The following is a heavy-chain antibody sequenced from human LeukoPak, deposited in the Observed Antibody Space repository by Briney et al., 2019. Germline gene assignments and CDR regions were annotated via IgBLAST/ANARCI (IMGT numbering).Heavy chain of an antibody. D-gene: IGHD3-3*02. CDR1: GFTFSSYA. V-gene: IGHV3-23*01. CDR2: ISVSGGST. CDR3: AKYRVSHFWSGPSYYMDV. J-gene: IGHJ6*03. Sequence: GGSLRLSCAASGFTFSSYAMSWVRQAPGKGLEWVSAISVSGGSTYYADSVKGRFTISRDNSKDTLYLQMNSLRAEDTAVYYCAKYRVSHFWSGPSYYMDVWGKGTTVTVSS.